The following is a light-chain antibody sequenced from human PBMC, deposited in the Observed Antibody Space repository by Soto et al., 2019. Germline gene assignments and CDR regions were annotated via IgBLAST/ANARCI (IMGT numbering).Light chain of an antibody. CDR3: QQYNSYWWT. CDR2: KAS. Sequence: DLQMTQSPSTLSASIGDRVTITCRASHNISSWLAWYQQKPGKAPKLLIYKASSLESGVPSRFSGSGSGTEFTLTISSLQPDDFATYFCQQYNSYWWTFGQGTKVDIK. J-gene: IGKJ1*01. V-gene: IGKV1-5*03. CDR1: HNISSW.